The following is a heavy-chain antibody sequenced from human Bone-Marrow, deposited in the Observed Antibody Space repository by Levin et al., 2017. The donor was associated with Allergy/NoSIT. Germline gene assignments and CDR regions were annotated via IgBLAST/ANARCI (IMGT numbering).Heavy chain of an antibody. J-gene: IGHJ3*02. CDR2: IYSGGST. Sequence: GGSLRLSCAASGFTVSSNYMSWVRQAPGKGLEWVSVIYSGGSTYYADSVKGRFTISRDNSKNTLYLQMNSLRAEDTAVYYCARDGGGVTTGSDAFDIWGQGTMVTVSS. D-gene: IGHD4-17*01. V-gene: IGHV3-53*01. CDR1: GFTVSSNY. CDR3: ARDGGGVTTGSDAFDI.